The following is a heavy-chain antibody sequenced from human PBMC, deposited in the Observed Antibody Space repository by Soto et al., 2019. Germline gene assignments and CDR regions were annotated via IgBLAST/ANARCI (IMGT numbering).Heavy chain of an antibody. V-gene: IGHV4-39*01. J-gene: IGHJ5*02. CDR1: GGSISSSSYY. CDR3: ARHVPTIFGVVIIHNWSDP. Sequence: SETLSLTCTVSGGSISSSSYYWAWIRQPPGKGLEWIGSIYYSGSTYYNPSLKSRVTISVDTSKNQFSLKLSSVTAADTAVYYCARHVPTIFGVVIIHNWSDPWGQGTLVTVSP. D-gene: IGHD3-3*01. CDR2: IYYSGST.